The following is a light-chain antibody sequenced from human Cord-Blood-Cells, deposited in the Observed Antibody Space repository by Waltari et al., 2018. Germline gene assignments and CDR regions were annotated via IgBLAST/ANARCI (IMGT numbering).Light chain of an antibody. CDR1: SSDVGGYNS. V-gene: IGLV2-14*01. CDR2: DGS. Sequence: QSALTQPASVSGSPGQSITISCTGTSSDVGGYNSVSWYQQHPGKAPKLMIYDGSNRPSGVFSRFSGSKSGNTASLTISCLLAADDDDYYCSSYTRSSTYFFGTGTKVTVL. CDR3: SSYTRSSTYF. J-gene: IGLJ1*01.